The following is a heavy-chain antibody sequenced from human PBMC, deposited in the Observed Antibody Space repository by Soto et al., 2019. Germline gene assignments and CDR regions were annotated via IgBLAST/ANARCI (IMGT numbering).Heavy chain of an antibody. D-gene: IGHD1-26*01. Sequence: LSLTCVVSGYVITSGYYWGWIRQPPGKGLEWIGTVDHSGSTYYDPSLQGRVTISIDTSKNQFSLKLTSVTAADTALYYCARYFHTYSGPPIWGQGTLVTVPS. J-gene: IGHJ4*02. CDR1: GYVITSGYY. CDR2: VDHSGST. V-gene: IGHV4-38-2*01. CDR3: ARYFHTYSGPPI.